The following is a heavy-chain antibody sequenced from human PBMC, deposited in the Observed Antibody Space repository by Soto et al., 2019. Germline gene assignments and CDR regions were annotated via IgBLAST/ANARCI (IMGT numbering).Heavy chain of an antibody. D-gene: IGHD2-15*01. Sequence: GGSLRLSCAASGFTFSSYSMNWVRQAPGKGLEWVSSISSSSSYIYYADSVKGRFTISRDNAKNSLYLQMNSLRAEDTAVYYCARDIVVGVPQYEYYGMDVWGQGTTVTVSS. CDR3: ARDIVVGVPQYEYYGMDV. V-gene: IGHV3-21*01. J-gene: IGHJ6*02. CDR2: ISSSSSYI. CDR1: GFTFSSYS.